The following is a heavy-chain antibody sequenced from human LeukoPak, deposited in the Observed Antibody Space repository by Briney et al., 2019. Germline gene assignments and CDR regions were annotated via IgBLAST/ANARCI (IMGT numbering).Heavy chain of an antibody. CDR2: IYYSGST. CDR1: GGSISSSSYY. V-gene: IGHV4-39*01. CDR3: ARRDLMGSGGLDDAFDI. D-gene: IGHD6-19*01. J-gene: IGHJ3*02. Sequence: SETLSLTCTVSGGSISSSSYYWGWIRQPPGKGLEWIGSIYYSGSTYYNPSLKSRVTISVNTSKKQFSLKLSSVTAADTAVYYCARRDLMGSGGLDDAFDIWGQGTMVTVSS.